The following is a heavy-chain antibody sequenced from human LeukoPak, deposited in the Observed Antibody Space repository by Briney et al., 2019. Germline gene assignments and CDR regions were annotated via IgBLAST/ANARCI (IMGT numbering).Heavy chain of an antibody. CDR3: ARESDSSGYYPPRPYDY. V-gene: IGHV1-18*01. Sequence: ASVKVSCKAAGYTFTSYGISWGRQAPGQGLEWMGWISAYNGNTNYAQKLQGRVTMTTDTSTSTAYMELRSLRSDDTAVYYCARESDSSGYYPPRPYDYWGQGTLVTVSS. CDR1: GYTFTSYG. D-gene: IGHD3-22*01. J-gene: IGHJ4*02. CDR2: ISAYNGNT.